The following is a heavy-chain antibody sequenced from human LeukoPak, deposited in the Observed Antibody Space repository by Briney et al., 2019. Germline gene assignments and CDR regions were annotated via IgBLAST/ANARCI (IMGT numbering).Heavy chain of an antibody. CDR1: GGSFSGYY. CDR3: AGDYYDSSGYYFDY. CDR2: MNHSGST. D-gene: IGHD3-22*01. Sequence: SETLSLTCAVYGGSFSGYYWSWIRQPPGKGLEWIGEMNHSGSTNYNPSLKSRVTISVDTSKNQFSLKLRSVTAADTAVYYCAGDYYDSSGYYFDYWGQGTLVTVSS. J-gene: IGHJ4*02. V-gene: IGHV4-34*01.